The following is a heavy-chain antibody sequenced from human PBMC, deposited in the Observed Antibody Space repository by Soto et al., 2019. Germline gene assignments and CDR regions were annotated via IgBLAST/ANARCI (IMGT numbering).Heavy chain of an antibody. J-gene: IGHJ4*02. CDR1: GFTFSDYY. CDR3: ARGQRRGGGDFDC. D-gene: IGHD3-10*01. V-gene: IGHV3-11*05. CDR2: ISSSSSYT. Sequence: QVQLVESGGGLVKPGGPLRLSCAASGFTFSDYYMSWIRQAPGKGLEWVSYISSSSSYTNYADSVKGRFTISRDNAKNSLYLPMNSLRAEDTAVYYCARGQRRGGGDFDCWGQGTLVTVSS.